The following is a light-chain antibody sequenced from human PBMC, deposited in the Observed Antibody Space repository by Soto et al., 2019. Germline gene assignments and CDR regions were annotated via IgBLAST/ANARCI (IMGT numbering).Light chain of an antibody. CDR2: EVS. CDR1: SSDVGGYNY. J-gene: IGLJ1*01. V-gene: IGLV2-8*01. Sequence: QSVLTQPPSASGSPGQSVTISCTGTSSDVGGYNYVSWYQQHPGKAPKLMIYEVSKRPSGIPDRFSGSKSGNTASLTVSGLQAEDEAHYYCSSYAGSNNFDFGTGTKLTVL. CDR3: SSYAGSNNFD.